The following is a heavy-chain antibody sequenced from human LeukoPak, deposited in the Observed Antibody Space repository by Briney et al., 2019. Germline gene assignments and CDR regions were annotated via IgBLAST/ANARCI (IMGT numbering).Heavy chain of an antibody. CDR3: ARSGVIIPTSFDY. D-gene: IGHD3-3*01. J-gene: IGHJ4*02. Sequence: GGSLRLSCTASGFTFDDYGMSWGRQAPGKGLEWVSGISWNGDRRGYADSVKGRLTISRDNAKKSLYLQMTSLRAEDTALYYCARSGVIIPTSFDYWGQGTLVTVSS. V-gene: IGHV3-20*04. CDR2: ISWNGDRR. CDR1: GFTFDDYG.